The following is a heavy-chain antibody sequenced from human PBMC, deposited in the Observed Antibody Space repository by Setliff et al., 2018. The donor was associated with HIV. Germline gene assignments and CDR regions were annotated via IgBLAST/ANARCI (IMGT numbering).Heavy chain of an antibody. J-gene: IGHJ4*01. D-gene: IGHD3-16*01. CDR2: IHTSGIT. CDR1: NGSISNYY. Sequence: SETLSLTCSVSNGSISNYYRTWIRQPAGKGLEWIGRIHTSGITNYNPSLKSRVNMSLDTSENYFSLNLTSVTAADTAVYYCAREGGTDRFFDYWGQGTPVTVSS. V-gene: IGHV4-4*07. CDR3: AREGGTDRFFDY.